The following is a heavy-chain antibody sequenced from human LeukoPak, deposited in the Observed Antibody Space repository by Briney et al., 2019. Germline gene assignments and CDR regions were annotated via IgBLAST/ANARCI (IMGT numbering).Heavy chain of an antibody. J-gene: IGHJ6*02. CDR1: GFTFSNAW. D-gene: IGHD1-26*01. Sequence: GGSLRLSCAASGFTFSNAWMSWVRQAPGKGLEWVGRIKSKTDGGTTDYAAPVNGRFTISRDDSKNTLYLQMNSLKTEDTAVYYCTTTSGGLVVGATTSYYYYGMDVWGQGTTVTVSS. CDR2: IKSKTDGGTT. V-gene: IGHV3-15*01. CDR3: TTTSGGLVVGATTSYYYYGMDV.